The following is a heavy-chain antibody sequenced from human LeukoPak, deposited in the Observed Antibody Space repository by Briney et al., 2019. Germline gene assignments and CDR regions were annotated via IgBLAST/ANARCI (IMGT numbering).Heavy chain of an antibody. CDR2: MNPNSGNT. CDR3: ARARTMVRGVIIGDY. Sequence: ASVKVSCKASGYTFTSYDINWVRQATGQGLEWMGWMNPNSGNTGYAQKFQGRVTMTRNTSISTAYMELSSLRSDDTAVYYCARARTMVRGVIIGDYWGQGTLVTVSS. D-gene: IGHD3-10*01. CDR1: GYTFTSYD. V-gene: IGHV1-8*01. J-gene: IGHJ4*02.